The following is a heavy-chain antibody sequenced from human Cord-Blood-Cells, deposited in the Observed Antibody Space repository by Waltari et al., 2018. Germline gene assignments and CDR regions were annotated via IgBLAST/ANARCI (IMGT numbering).Heavy chain of an antibody. CDR3: ARDFH. CDR2: IYSGGST. V-gene: IGHV3-53*01. J-gene: IGHJ4*02. CDR1: HFTLSSNY. Sequence: EVQFVEAGVGLIKPGGYLSISCAASHFTLSSNYLCWVRQAPGKGLEWVSVIYSGGSTYYADSVKGRFTISRDNSKNTLYLQMNSLRAEDTAVYYCARDFHWGQGTLVTVSS.